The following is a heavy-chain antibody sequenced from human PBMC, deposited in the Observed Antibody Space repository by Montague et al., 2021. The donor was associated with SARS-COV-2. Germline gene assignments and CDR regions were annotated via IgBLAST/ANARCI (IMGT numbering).Heavy chain of an antibody. D-gene: IGHD3-10*01. J-gene: IGHJ4*02. CDR1: GFSFSSRG. V-gene: IGHV3-7*01. CDR2: VEQDGSES. CDR3: ARDHYGSEDY. Sequence: SLRLSLSASGFSFSSRGMSWVRQVPGKGLEWVATVEQDGSESHYVDSVKGRFTISRDNAKSSAYLQMSSLRVEDTAVHFCARDHYGSEDYWGQGILVTVSS.